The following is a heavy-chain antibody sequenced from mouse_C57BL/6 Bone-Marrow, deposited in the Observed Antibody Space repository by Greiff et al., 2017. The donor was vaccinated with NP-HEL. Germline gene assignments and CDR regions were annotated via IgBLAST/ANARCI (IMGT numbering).Heavy chain of an antibody. CDR3: ARALRHYFDY. Sequence: LVKPGASVKMSCKASGYTFTDYYMNWVKQSHGKSLEWIGVINPYNGGTSYNQKFKGKATLTVDKSSSTAYMELNSLTSEDSAVYYCARALRHYFDYWGQGTTLTVSS. D-gene: IGHD1-2*01. CDR2: INPYNGGT. J-gene: IGHJ2*01. CDR1: GYTFTDYY. V-gene: IGHV1-19*01.